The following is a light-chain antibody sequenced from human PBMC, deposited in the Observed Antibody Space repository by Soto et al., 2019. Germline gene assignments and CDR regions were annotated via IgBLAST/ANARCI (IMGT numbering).Light chain of an antibody. Sequence: TQSPATVSVSTGERATLSCRASQRVSRNLAWYQQKPGQAPRLLIYGASSRATGIPDRFSGSGSGTDFTLTISRLEPEDFAVYYCQQYGSSPFTFGPGTKVDI. V-gene: IGKV3-20*01. CDR2: GAS. CDR1: QRVSRN. CDR3: QQYGSSPFT. J-gene: IGKJ3*01.